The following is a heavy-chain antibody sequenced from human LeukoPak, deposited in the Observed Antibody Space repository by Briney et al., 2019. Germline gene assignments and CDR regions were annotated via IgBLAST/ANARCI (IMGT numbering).Heavy chain of an antibody. J-gene: IGHJ4*02. D-gene: IGHD6-19*01. CDR1: GYTFTGYY. Sequence: ASVKVSCKASGYTFTGYYMHWVRQAPGQGLEWMGWINPNSGGTNYAQKFQGRVTMTGDTSISTAYMELSRLRSDDTAVYYCAREEKPYSSGSQPDYWGQGTLVTVSS. CDR3: AREEKPYSSGSQPDY. V-gene: IGHV1-2*02. CDR2: INPNSGGT.